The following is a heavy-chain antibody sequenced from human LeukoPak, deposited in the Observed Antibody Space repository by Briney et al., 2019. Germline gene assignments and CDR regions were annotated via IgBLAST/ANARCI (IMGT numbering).Heavy chain of an antibody. V-gene: IGHV5-51*01. CDR3: ARQGRDYYGSPLDY. Sequence: GESLQISCKGSGYSFSSYWIGWVRQLPGKGLEWMGIIYPGDSDTRYSPSFQGQVTISADKSISTAYLQWSSLEASDTAMYYCARQGRDYYGSPLDYWGQGTLVTVSS. D-gene: IGHD3-10*01. J-gene: IGHJ4*02. CDR2: IYPGDSDT. CDR1: GYSFSSYW.